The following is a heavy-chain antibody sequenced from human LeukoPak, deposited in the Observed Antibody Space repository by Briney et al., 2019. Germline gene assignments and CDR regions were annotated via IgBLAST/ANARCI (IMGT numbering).Heavy chain of an antibody. CDR2: INHSGST. V-gene: IGHV4-34*01. Sequence: SETLSLTCAVYGGSFSGYYWSWIRQPPGKGLEWIGEINHSGSTNYNPSLKSRVTISVDTSKNQFSLKLSSVTAADTAVYYCARGQVLRFLEWLSRPYYYGMDVWGQGTTVTVSS. CDR1: GGSFSGYY. D-gene: IGHD3-3*01. CDR3: ARGQVLRFLEWLSRPYYYGMDV. J-gene: IGHJ6*02.